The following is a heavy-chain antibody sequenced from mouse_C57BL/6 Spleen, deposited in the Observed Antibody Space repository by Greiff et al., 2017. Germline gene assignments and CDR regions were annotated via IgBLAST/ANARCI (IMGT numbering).Heavy chain of an antibody. CDR1: GYTFTDYN. V-gene: IGHV1-22*01. Sequence: VQLQQSGPELVKPGASVKMSCKASGYTFTDYNMHWVKQSHGKSLEWIGYINPNNGGTSYNQKFKGKATLTVNKSSSTAYMELRSLTSEDSAVYYCARMRAYYGSSYDYWGQGTTLTVSS. J-gene: IGHJ2*01. CDR3: ARMRAYYGSSYDY. D-gene: IGHD1-1*01. CDR2: INPNNGGT.